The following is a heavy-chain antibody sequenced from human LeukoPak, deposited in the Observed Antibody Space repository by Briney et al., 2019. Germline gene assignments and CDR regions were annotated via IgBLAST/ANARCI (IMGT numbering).Heavy chain of an antibody. D-gene: IGHD6-19*01. V-gene: IGHV3-23*01. CDR2: ISGSAYST. CDR1: RFTFSSYA. Sequence: GGSLRLSCTASRFTFSSYAMSWVRQAPGKGLEWVSAISGSAYSTYYADSVKGHFTISRDNSKNTLYLQMNSLRAEDTAVYYCAKETVAAPPIDYWGQGTLVTVSS. CDR3: AKETVAAPPIDY. J-gene: IGHJ4*02.